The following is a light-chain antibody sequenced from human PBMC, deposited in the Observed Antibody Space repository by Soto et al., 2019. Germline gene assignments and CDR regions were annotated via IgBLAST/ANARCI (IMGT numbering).Light chain of an antibody. CDR2: AAS. V-gene: IGKV1-9*01. J-gene: IGKJ1*01. Sequence: IQLTQSPSSLSASVGDRVTITCLASQGISSYLAWYQQKPGKAPKLLIYAASTLQSGVPSRFSGSGSGTEFTLTISSLQPDDFATYYCQHYNSYSEAFGQGTKVDI. CDR3: QHYNSYSEA. CDR1: QGISSY.